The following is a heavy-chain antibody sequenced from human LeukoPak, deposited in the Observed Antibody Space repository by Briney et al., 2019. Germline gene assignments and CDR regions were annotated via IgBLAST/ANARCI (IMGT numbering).Heavy chain of an antibody. V-gene: IGHV3-7*03. J-gene: IGHJ4*02. CDR2: ILPDGSKK. CDR1: EFDFSFYW. Sequence: PGGSLRLSCAASEFDFSFYWMTWVRQAPGKGLEWVANILPDGSKKYYLDSVKGRFTISRDNSKNTLYLQMNSLRAEDTAVYYCATTAVAGTEYYFDYWGQGTLVTVSS. CDR3: ATTAVAGTEYYFDY. D-gene: IGHD6-19*01.